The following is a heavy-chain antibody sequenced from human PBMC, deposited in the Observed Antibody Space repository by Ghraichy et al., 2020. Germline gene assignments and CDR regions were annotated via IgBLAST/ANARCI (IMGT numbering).Heavy chain of an antibody. V-gene: IGHV4-59*01. CDR1: GGSISSYY. CDR3: ARSNMVRGVIGVIFGY. J-gene: IGHJ4*02. Sequence: SETLSLTCTVSGGSISSYYWSWIRQPPGKGLEWIGYIYYSGSTNYNPSLKSRVTISVDTSKNQFSLKLSSVTAADTAVYYCARSNMVRGVIGVIFGYWGQGTLVTVSS. D-gene: IGHD3-10*01. CDR2: IYYSGST.